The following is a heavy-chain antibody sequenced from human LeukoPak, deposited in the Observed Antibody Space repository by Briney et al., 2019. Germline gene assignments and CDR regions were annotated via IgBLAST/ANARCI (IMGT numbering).Heavy chain of an antibody. CDR1: GFTFTSYG. CDR2: ISGSGGNT. CDR3: TRATGYSSGWYDY. V-gene: IGHV3-23*01. D-gene: IGHD6-19*01. Sequence: PGGSLRLSCAASGFTFTSYGMSWVRQAPGKGLEWVSGISGSGGNTYYADSVKGRFTISRDNSKNTLYLQMNSLRAEDTAVYYCTRATGYSSGWYDYWGQGTLVTVSS. J-gene: IGHJ4*02.